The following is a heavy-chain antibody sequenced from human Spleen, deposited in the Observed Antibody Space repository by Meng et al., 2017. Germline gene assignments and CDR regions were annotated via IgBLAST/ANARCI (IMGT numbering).Heavy chain of an antibody. D-gene: IGHD4-11*01. CDR3: ARGPTTMAHDFNY. V-gene: IGHV4-61*02. CDR1: GGSISSGSYY. J-gene: IGHJ4*02. CDR2: IYTSGST. Sequence: QVQLQDPGPGLVKPSQTLSLTCTVSGGSISSGSYYWSWIRQPAGKGLEWIGRIYTSGSTNYNPSLKSRVTISVDTSKNQFSLKLSSVTAADSAVYYCARGPTTMAHDFNYWGQGTLVTVSS.